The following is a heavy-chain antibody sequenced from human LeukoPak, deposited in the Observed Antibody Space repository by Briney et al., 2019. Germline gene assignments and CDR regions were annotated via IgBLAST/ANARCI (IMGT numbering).Heavy chain of an antibody. J-gene: IGHJ5*02. Sequence: GGSLRLSCAASGFTFSSYSMNWVRQAPGKGLEWVSSISSSSSYIYYAGSVKGRFTISRDNAKHSLYLQMNSLRAEDTAVYYCARDSSGTSWGQGTLVTVSS. V-gene: IGHV3-21*01. CDR3: ARDSSGTS. CDR1: GFTFSSYS. D-gene: IGHD3-22*01. CDR2: ISSSSSYI.